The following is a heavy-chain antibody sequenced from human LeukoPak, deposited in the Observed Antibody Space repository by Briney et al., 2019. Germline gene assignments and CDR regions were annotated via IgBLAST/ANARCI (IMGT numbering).Heavy chain of an antibody. CDR3: AKVGSGEYYFDY. CDR2: ISGSGGST. CDR1: GFTFSSYA. Sequence: GGSLRLSCAASGFTFSSYAMSWVRQAPGKGLEWDSAISGSGGSTYYADSVKGRFTISRDNSKNTLYLQMNSLRAEDTAVYYCAKVGSGEYYFDYWGQGTLVTVSS. J-gene: IGHJ4*02. D-gene: IGHD3-10*01. V-gene: IGHV3-23*01.